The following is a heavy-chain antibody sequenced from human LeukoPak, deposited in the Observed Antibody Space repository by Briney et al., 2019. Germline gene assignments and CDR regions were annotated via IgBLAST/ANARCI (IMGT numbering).Heavy chain of an antibody. V-gene: IGHV3-48*01. CDR1: GFNFNVYS. J-gene: IGHJ4*02. CDR3: ARSTEWFADY. CDR2: ITSDNNTI. D-gene: IGHD3-3*01. Sequence: GGSLRLSSAASGFNFNVYSMNWVRQAPGKGLEWISYITSDNNTIYYADSVRGRFTISRDNAKKSVYLELSNLRVDDTAMYYCARSTEWFADYWGQGTVVTVSS.